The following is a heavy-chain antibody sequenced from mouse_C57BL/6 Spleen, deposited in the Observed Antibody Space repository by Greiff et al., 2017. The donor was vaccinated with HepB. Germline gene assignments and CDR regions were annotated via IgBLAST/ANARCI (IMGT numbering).Heavy chain of an antibody. D-gene: IGHD2-1*01. CDR3: ARGRDLLGYFDY. CDR2: INPNNGGT. CDR1: GYTFTDYY. V-gene: IGHV1-26*01. J-gene: IGHJ2*01. Sequence: EVQLRQSGPELVKPGASVKISCKASGYTFTDYYMNWVKQSHGKSLEWIGDINPNNGGTSYNQKFKGKATLTVDKSSSTAYMELRSLTSEDSAVYYCARGRDLLGYFDYWGQGTTLTVSS.